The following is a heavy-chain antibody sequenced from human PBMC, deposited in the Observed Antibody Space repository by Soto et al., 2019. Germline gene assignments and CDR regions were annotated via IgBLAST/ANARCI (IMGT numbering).Heavy chain of an antibody. CDR2: IIPIFVTA. CDR1: GGTFSSYA. D-gene: IGHD3-22*01. V-gene: IGHV1-69*13. CDR3: AREGNYDSSGYYPPDAFDI. Sequence: ASVKVSCKASGGTFSSYAISWVRQAPGQGLEWMGGIIPIFVTANYAQKFQGRVTITADESTSTAYMELSSLRSEDTAVYYCAREGNYDSSGYYPPDAFDIWGQGTMVTVSS. J-gene: IGHJ3*02.